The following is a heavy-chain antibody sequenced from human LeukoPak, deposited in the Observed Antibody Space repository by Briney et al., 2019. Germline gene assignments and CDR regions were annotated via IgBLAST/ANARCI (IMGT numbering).Heavy chain of an antibody. CDR1: GGSISSGGYS. CDR3: ARALIAAAGGNTNEVSQYYYYGMDV. CDR2: IYHSGST. D-gene: IGHD6-13*01. V-gene: IGHV4-30-2*01. Sequence: PSETLSLTCAVSGGSISSGGYSWSWIRQPPGKGLEWIGYIYHSGSTYYNPSLKSRVTISVDRSKNQFSLKLSSVTAADTAVYYCARALIAAAGGNTNEVSQYYYYGMDVWGQGTTVTVSS. J-gene: IGHJ6*02.